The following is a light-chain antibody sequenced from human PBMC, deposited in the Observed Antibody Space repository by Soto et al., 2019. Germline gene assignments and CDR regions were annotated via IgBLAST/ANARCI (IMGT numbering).Light chain of an antibody. Sequence: QSALTQPASVSGSPGQSITMSCTGTSSDVGGYDYVSWYQQHPGEVPKLIIFEVSSRPAWISNRFSASKPGNTDSLTISGLQDEDEADYYCSSYTTSSSYVFGTGTKVTVL. CDR3: SSYTTSSSYV. V-gene: IGLV2-14*01. CDR2: EVS. J-gene: IGLJ1*01. CDR1: SSDVGGYDY.